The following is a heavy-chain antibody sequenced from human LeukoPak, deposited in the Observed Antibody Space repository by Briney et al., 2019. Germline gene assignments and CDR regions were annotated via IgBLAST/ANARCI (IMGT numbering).Heavy chain of an antibody. Sequence: PGESLRLSCAASGFTFNNYEMNWVRQAPGKGLEWISYVTSSGGTTYYADSVKGRFTISRDNAKNSLYLQMNSLRAEDTAVYYCAREGGSKNWFDPWGQGTLVTVSS. CDR2: VTSSGGTT. V-gene: IGHV3-48*03. D-gene: IGHD1-26*01. CDR1: GFTFNNYE. J-gene: IGHJ5*02. CDR3: AREGGSKNWFDP.